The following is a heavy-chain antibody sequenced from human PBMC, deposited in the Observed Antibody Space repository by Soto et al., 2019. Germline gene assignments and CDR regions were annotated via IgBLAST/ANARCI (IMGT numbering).Heavy chain of an antibody. CDR2: IYYSGST. D-gene: IGHD2-8*01. CDR1: GGSISSSSYY. V-gene: IGHV4-39*01. J-gene: IGHJ1*01. Sequence: SETLSLTCTVSGGSISSSSYYWGWIRQPPGKGLEWIGSIYYSGSTYYNPSLKSRVTISVDTSKNQFSLKLSSVTAADTAVYYCARGNCTNGVCYTQYSSSWYAGYFQHWGQGTLVTVSS. CDR3: ARGNCTNGVCYTQYSSSWYAGYFQH.